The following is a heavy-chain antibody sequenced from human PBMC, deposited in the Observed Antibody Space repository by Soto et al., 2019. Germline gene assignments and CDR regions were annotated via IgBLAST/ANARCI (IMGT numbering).Heavy chain of an antibody. CDR3: ARRRDGTYALDY. V-gene: IGHV2-5*02. CDR1: GFSLSTNGVG. CDR2: IYWDGDK. J-gene: IGHJ4*02. Sequence: QITLKESGPTLVKPTQTLTLTCTFSGFSLSTNGVGVGWIRQPPGKALEWLALIYWDGDKRYSPSLRSRLTLTKDTSKNQVVRTMTNMDPVDTATYYCARRRDGTYALDYWGQGTLVTVVS. D-gene: IGHD1-26*01.